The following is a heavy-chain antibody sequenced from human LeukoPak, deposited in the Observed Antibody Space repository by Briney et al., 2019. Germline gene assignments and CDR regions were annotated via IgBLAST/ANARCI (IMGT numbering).Heavy chain of an antibody. CDR2: IYYSGST. D-gene: IGHD3-16*01. Sequence: KASETLSLTCTVSGGSISSSSYYWSWIRQPPGKGLEWIGYIYYSGSTNYNPSLKSRVTIPVDTSKNQFSLKLSSVTAADTAVYYCARETSQKGAHYMDVWGKGTTVTIFS. J-gene: IGHJ6*03. CDR1: GGSISSSSYY. CDR3: ARETSQKGAHYMDV. V-gene: IGHV4-61*01.